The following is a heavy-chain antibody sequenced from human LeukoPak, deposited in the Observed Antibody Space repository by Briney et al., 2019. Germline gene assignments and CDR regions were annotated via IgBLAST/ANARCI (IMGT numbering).Heavy chain of an antibody. CDR1: GFTFSDYY. CDR3: ARVRGSYSVDY. CDR2: ISNTGSTT. V-gene: IGHV3-11*04. D-gene: IGHD1-26*01. J-gene: IGHJ4*02. Sequence: GGSLRLSCAASGFTFSDYYMSWTRQAPGKGLEWVSYISNTGSTTQYADSVKGRFTISRDNAKNSLHLQMNSLRAEDTAVYYCARVRGSYSVDYWGQGTLVTVSS.